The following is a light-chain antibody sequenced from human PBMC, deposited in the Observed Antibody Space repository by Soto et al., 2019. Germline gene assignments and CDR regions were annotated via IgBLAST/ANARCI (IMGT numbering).Light chain of an antibody. V-gene: IGKV3-20*01. CDR1: QSVRSRY. CDR2: GAS. CDR3: QQYNSYS. Sequence: TVLTQSPGTLSLSPWERATLSCRASQSVRSRYLAWYQQKPGQAPRLLISGASSRATGIPDRFSGSGSGTDFTLTISRLEPEDFATYYCQQYNSYSFGQGTKVDIK. J-gene: IGKJ1*01.